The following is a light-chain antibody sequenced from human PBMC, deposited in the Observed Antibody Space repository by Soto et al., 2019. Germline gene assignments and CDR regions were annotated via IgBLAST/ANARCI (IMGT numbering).Light chain of an antibody. Sequence: DIQLTQSPSSLSASVGDRVTVTCRTSQSINIYLNWYQRKPGKAPTLLIYGASSLQSGVPSRFSGGGSRTDFTLTISSLQTEDFATYYCQQSYRSPYTFGQGTKLEI. V-gene: IGKV1-39*01. J-gene: IGKJ2*01. CDR1: QSINIY. CDR3: QQSYRSPYT. CDR2: GAS.